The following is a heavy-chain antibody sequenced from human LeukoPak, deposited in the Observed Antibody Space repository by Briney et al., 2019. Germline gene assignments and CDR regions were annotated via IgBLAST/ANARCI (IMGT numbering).Heavy chain of an antibody. CDR1: GGSFSGYY. CDR2: INHSGST. V-gene: IGHV4-34*01. CDR3: ASMDRVAFCI. J-gene: IGHJ3*02. D-gene: IGHD2-2*03. Sequence: PSETLSLTCAVYGGSFSGYYWSWIRQPPGKGLDWIGEINHSGSTNYNPSLKSRVTISVDTSKNQFSMKWSSVTAADTAVYYCASMDRVAFCIWGQRTMVTDAS.